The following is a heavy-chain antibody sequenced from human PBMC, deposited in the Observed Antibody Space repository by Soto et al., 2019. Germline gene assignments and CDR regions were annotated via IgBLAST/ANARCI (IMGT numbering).Heavy chain of an antibody. CDR2: ISAYNGNT. V-gene: IGHV1-18*01. Sequence: ASVKVSCKASGYTFTSYGISCVRQAPGQGLEWMGWISAYNGNTNYAQKLQGRVTMTTDTSTSTAYMELRSLRSDDTAVYYCASSRSIAAAVDAFDIWGQGTMVTVSS. CDR3: ASSRSIAAAVDAFDI. CDR1: GYTFTSYG. D-gene: IGHD6-13*01. J-gene: IGHJ3*02.